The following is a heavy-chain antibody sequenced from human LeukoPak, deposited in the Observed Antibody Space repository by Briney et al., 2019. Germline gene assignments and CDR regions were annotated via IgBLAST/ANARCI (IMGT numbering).Heavy chain of an antibody. CDR2: IIPIFGTA. CDR1: GGTFSSYA. CDR3: ARGGLRLSGGGFDY. D-gene: IGHD2-15*01. J-gene: IGHJ4*02. Sequence: SVKVSCKASGGTFSSYAISWVRQAPGQGLEWMGGIIPIFGTANYAQKFQGRVTITADESTSTAYMELSSLRSEDTAVYYCARGGLRLSGGGFDYWGQGTLVTVSS. V-gene: IGHV1-69*13.